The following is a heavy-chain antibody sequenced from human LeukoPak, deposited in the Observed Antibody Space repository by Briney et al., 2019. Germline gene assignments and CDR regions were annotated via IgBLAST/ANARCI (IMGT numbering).Heavy chain of an antibody. CDR1: GFTVSGHY. V-gene: IGHV3-66*02. CDR2: IYSVGTT. CDR3: ARTYLWRLDY. J-gene: IGHJ4*02. D-gene: IGHD3-10*01. Sequence: GGSLRLSCAASGFTVSGHYMTWVRQAPGKGLEWVSTIYSVGTTYHADSVRGRFSISRDKSKNTLDLQMNSLSPEDTAVYYCARTYLWRLDYWGQGSQVIVSS.